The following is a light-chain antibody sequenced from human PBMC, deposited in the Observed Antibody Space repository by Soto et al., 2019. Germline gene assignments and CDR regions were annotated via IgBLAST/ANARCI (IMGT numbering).Light chain of an antibody. CDR3: QQSYSTPRYT. J-gene: IGKJ2*01. CDR2: AAS. Sequence: DIQMTQSPSSLSASVGDRVTITCRASQSISSYLNWYQQKPGKAPKLLIYAASSLQSAVPSRFSGSGSGTDFTLNISSLQPEDFATYYCQQSYSTPRYTFGQGTKLEIK. CDR1: QSISSY. V-gene: IGKV1-39*01.